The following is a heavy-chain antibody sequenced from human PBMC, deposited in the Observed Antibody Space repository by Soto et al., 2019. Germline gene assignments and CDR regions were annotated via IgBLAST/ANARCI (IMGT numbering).Heavy chain of an antibody. CDR1: GGTFSSYG. J-gene: IGHJ6*02. D-gene: IGHD6-19*01. Sequence: QVQLVQSGAEVKKPWSSVKVSCKASGGTFSSYGITWVRQAPGQGLEWMGGIIPIFGTPKYAQKFQGRVTITADESRSTAYLQRSSLRSQDTAGYYCAGAAVHTSRWQYYYYAMDVWGQGTTVTV. CDR3: AGAAVHTSRWQYYYYAMDV. CDR2: IIPIFGTP. V-gene: IGHV1-69*12.